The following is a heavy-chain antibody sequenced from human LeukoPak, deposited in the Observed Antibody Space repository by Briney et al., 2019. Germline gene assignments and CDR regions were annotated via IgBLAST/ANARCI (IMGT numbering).Heavy chain of an antibody. V-gene: IGHV3-7*01. D-gene: IGHD3-10*01. J-gene: IGHJ4*02. CDR2: INQDGSEK. CDR3: ARVGLGELSL. Sequence: GGSLRLSCAASGFTFSTYWMSWVRQAPGKGLEWVANINQDGSEKYYVDSVKGRFTISRDNAKNSLYLQMNSLRAGETAVYYCARVGLGELSLWGQGTLVTVSS. CDR1: GFTFSTYW.